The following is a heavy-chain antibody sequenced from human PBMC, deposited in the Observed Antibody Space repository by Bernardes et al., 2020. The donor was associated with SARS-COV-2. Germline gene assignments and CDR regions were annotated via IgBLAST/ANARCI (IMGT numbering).Heavy chain of an antibody. D-gene: IGHD2-15*01. CDR2: INHSGST. CDR1: GGSFSGYY. CDR3: ARVLGYCSGGSCYGGYYYYGMDV. V-gene: IGHV4-34*01. J-gene: IGHJ6*02. Sequence: SETLSLTCAVYGGSFSGYYWSWIRQPPGKGLEWIGEINHSGSTNYNPSLKSRVTISVDTSKNQFSLKLSSVTAADTAVYYCARVLGYCSGGSCYGGYYYYGMDVWGQGTTVTVSS.